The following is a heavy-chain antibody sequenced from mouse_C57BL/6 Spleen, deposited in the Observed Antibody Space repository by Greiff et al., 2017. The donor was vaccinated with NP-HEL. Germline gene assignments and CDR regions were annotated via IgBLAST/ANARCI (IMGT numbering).Heavy chain of an antibody. Sequence: EVMLVESGGDLVKPGGSLKLSCAASGFTFSSYGMSWVRQTPDKRLEWVATISSGGSYTYYPDSVKGRFTISRDNAKNTLYLQMSSLKSEDTAMYYCASITIVTFDDWGQGTTLTVSS. CDR1: GFTFSSYG. D-gene: IGHD2-5*01. J-gene: IGHJ2*01. V-gene: IGHV5-6*01. CDR2: ISSGGSYT. CDR3: ASITIVTFDD.